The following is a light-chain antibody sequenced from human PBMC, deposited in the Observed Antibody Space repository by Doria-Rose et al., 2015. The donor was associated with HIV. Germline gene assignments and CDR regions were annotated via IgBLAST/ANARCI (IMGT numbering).Light chain of an antibody. CDR3: QQYNSYSPWT. V-gene: IGKV1-5*03. Sequence: DIRLTQSPSTLSASVGGSVTITCRASQSITRWLAWYQQKPGKAPKLPIYKASLLESGVPSRFSGSGSGTEFTLTISSLQPDDFATYYCQQYNSYSPWTFGPGTKLKIK. CDR2: KAS. J-gene: IGKJ2*02. CDR1: QSITRW.